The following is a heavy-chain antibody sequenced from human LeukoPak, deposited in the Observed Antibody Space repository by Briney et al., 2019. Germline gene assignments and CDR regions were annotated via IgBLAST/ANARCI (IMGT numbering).Heavy chain of an antibody. CDR3: AKREPSGKYCDY. CDR1: GFTFSSYA. J-gene: IGHJ4*02. CDR2: ISSSGVST. Sequence: GGSLRLSCAASGFTFSSYAMSWVRQAPGKGLEWVSTISSSGVSTYYADSVKGRFTISRGNSKNTLYLQMNSLRAEDTAVYYCAKREPSGKYCDYWGQGTLVTVSS. D-gene: IGHD1-26*01. V-gene: IGHV3-23*01.